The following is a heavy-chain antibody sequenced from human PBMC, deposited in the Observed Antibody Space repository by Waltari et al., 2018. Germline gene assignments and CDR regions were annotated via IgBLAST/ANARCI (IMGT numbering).Heavy chain of an antibody. Sequence: EVQVLESGGGLAQPGGSLRLSCAASGFHFSHSARSWVRQAPGKVLECGSGINSGGDSTAYFDSVKGRFTISRDNSKNTLYLQMNSLRVEDTALYYCARGINESFEPWGQGTLVTVSS. D-gene: IGHD1-1*01. CDR3: ARGINESFEP. CDR1: GFHFSHSA. CDR2: INSGGDST. J-gene: IGHJ5*02. V-gene: IGHV3-23*01.